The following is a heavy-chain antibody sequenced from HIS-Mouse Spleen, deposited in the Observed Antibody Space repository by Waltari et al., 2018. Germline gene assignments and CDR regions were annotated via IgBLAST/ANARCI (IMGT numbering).Heavy chain of an antibody. V-gene: IGHV4-39*07. CDR2: IDYSGST. CDR3: AREIPYSSSWYDWYFDL. D-gene: IGHD6-13*01. CDR1: GGSISSSSYY. J-gene: IGHJ2*01. Sequence: QLQLQESGPGLVKPSETLSLTCTVSGGSISSSSYYWGWIRQPPGKGLAWIGSIDYSGSTSYNPSRKSRVTISVDTSKNQFSLKLSSVTAADTAVYYCAREIPYSSSWYDWYFDLWGRGTLVTVSS.